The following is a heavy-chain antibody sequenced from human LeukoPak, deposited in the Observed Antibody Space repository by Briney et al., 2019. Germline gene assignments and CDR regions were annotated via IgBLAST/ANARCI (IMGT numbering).Heavy chain of an antibody. CDR2: IYSGGST. V-gene: IGHV3-53*05. Sequence: GGSLRLSCAASGFTVSSNYMSWVRQAPGKGLEWVSVIYSGGSTYYADSVKGRFTISRDNSKNTLYLQMNSLRAEDTAVYYCAKGSQSIAVAGTPFDYWGQGTLVTVSS. CDR1: GFTVSSNY. CDR3: AKGSQSIAVAGTPFDY. D-gene: IGHD6-19*01. J-gene: IGHJ4*02.